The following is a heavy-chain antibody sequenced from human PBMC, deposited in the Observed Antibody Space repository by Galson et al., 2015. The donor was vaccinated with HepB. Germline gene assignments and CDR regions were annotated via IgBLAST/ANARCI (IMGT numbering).Heavy chain of an antibody. CDR2: IDPSDSYT. CDR1: GYSFTSYW. Sequence: QSGAEVKKPGESLRISCKGSGYSFTSYWISWVRQMPGKGLEWMGRIDPSDSYTNYSPSFQGHVTISADKSISTAYLQWSSLKASDTAMYYCARLVVPAAHTYYYYYYGMDVWGQGTTVTVSS. V-gene: IGHV5-10-1*01. J-gene: IGHJ6*02. D-gene: IGHD2-2*01. CDR3: ARLVVPAAHTYYYYYYGMDV.